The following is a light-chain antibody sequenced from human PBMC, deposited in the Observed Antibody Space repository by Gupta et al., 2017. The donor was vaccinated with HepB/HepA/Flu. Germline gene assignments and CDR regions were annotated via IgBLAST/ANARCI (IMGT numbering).Light chain of an antibody. CDR2: AAS. CDR3: QETYDTPRT. V-gene: IGKV1-39*01. Sequence: IQMTQSPSSLSASVGDRVTITCRASQSISSYLNWYQQKPGKAPELLIYAASTLQTGVPSRFSGSGSGTDFTLTVSSLQPEDFATYDCQETYDTPRTFGGGTKVEIK. J-gene: IGKJ4*01. CDR1: QSISSY.